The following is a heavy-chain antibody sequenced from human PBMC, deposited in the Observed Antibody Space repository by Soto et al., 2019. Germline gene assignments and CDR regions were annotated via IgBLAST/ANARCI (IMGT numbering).Heavy chain of an antibody. CDR2: IYPGDSDT. Sequence: GESLKISCKGSGYSFTSYWIGWVRQMPGKGLEWMGIIYPGDSDTRYSPSFQGQVTISADKSISTAYLQWSSLKASDTAMYYCARQGVDTAMADGMDVWGQGTTVTVS. CDR1: GYSFTSYW. D-gene: IGHD5-18*01. V-gene: IGHV5-51*01. J-gene: IGHJ6*02. CDR3: ARQGVDTAMADGMDV.